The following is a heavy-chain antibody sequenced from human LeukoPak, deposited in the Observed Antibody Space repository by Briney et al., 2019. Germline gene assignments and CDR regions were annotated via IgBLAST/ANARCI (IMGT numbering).Heavy chain of an antibody. CDR3: VKDLRGGGYYTSFDY. Sequence: GGSLRLSCSASGFTFSTYSMHWVRQAPGKGLELVSTINIKGDDTYYADSVKGRSTISRDHSRKTLYLQMSSLRAEDTAVYYCVKDLRGGGYYTSFDYWGQGTLVTVSS. V-gene: IGHV3-64D*08. CDR1: GFTFSTYS. D-gene: IGHD3-10*01. J-gene: IGHJ4*02. CDR2: INIKGDDT.